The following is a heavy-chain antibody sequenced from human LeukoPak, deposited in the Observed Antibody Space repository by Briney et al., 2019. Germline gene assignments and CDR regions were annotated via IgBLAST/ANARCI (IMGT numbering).Heavy chain of an antibody. D-gene: IGHD1-26*01. CDR1: GYTFTSYY. V-gene: IGHV1-46*01. CDR3: ARTRTKGGFYYYYMDV. J-gene: IGHJ6*03. CDR2: INPSGGST. Sequence: GASVKVSCKASGYTFTSYYMHWVRQAPGQGLEWMGIINPSGGSTSYAQKFQGRVTMTRDTSTSTVYMELSSLRSEDTAVYYCARTRTKGGFYYYYMDVWGKGTTVTVSS.